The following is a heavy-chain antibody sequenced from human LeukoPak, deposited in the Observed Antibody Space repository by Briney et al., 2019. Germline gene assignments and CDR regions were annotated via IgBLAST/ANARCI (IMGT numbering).Heavy chain of an antibody. D-gene: IGHD5-18*01. CDR2: IYYSGST. V-gene: IGHV4-39*07. CDR1: GGSISSSSYY. CDR3: ARETRGYSYGYLDY. J-gene: IGHJ4*02. Sequence: SETLSLTCTVSGGSISSSSYYWGWIRQPPGKGLEWIGSIYYSGSTYYNPSLKSRVTISVDTSKNQFSLKLSSVTAADTAVYYCARETRGYSYGYLDYWGQGTLVTVSS.